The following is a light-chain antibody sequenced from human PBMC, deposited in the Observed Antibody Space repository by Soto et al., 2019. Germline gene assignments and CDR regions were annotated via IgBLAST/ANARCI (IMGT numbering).Light chain of an antibody. CDR1: QSVSSN. Sequence: EIVMTQSPATLSVSPVERATLSCRASQSVSSNLAWYQQKPGQAPRLLIYGASTRATGIPARCSGSGSGTEFTLTISSLQSEDFAVYYCQQYNNWPRRTFGQGTKVDIK. CDR3: QQYNNWPRRT. V-gene: IGKV3-15*01. CDR2: GAS. J-gene: IGKJ1*01.